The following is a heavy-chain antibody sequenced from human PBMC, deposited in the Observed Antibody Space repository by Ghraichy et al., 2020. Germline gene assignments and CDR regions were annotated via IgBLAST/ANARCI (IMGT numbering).Heavy chain of an antibody. D-gene: IGHD6-19*01. CDR2: ISGSGGST. V-gene: IGHV3-23*01. J-gene: IGHJ6*03. CDR3: AKATYSGWSHYYYYMDV. Sequence: GESLNISCAASGFTFSSYAMSWVRQAPGKGLEWVSAISGSGGSTYYADSVKGRFTISRDNSKNTLYLQMNSLRAEDTAVYYCAKATYSGWSHYYYYMDVWGKGTTVTVSS. CDR1: GFTFSSYA.